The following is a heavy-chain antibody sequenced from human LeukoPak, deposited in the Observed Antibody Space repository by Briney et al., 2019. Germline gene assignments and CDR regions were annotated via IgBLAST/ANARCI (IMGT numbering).Heavy chain of an antibody. V-gene: IGHV4-39*01. CDR2: IYYSGST. CDR1: GGSISSSSYY. CDR3: ARQVYGDPNFDY. D-gene: IGHD4-17*01. Sequence: SETLSLTCTVSGGSISSSSYYWGWIRQPPGKGLEWSGSIYYSGSTYYNPSLKSRVTISVDTSKNQFSLKLSSVTAAETAVYYCARQVYGDPNFDYWGQGTLVTVSS. J-gene: IGHJ4*02.